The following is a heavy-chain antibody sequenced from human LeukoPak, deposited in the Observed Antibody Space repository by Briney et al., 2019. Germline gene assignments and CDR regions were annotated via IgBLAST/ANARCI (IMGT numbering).Heavy chain of an antibody. Sequence: GGSLRLSCAASGFTFSSYAMHWVRQAPGKGLGWVAVISYDGSNKYYADSVKGRFTISRDNSKNTLYLQMNSLRAEDTAVYYCARAPSTRLGMDVWGKGTTVTVSS. D-gene: IGHD6-25*01. CDR1: GFTFSSYA. CDR3: ARAPSTRLGMDV. V-gene: IGHV3-30*04. CDR2: ISYDGSNK. J-gene: IGHJ6*04.